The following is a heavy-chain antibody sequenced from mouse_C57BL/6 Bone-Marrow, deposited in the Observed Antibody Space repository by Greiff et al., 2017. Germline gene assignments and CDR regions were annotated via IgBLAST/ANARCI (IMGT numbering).Heavy chain of an antibody. V-gene: IGHV14-4*01. Sequence: EVQGVESGAELVRPGASVKLSCTASGFNIKDDYMHWVKQRPEQGLEWIGWIDPENGDTEYASKFQGKATITADTSSNTAYLQLSSLTSEDTAVYYCTSIYYDYEAWFAYWGQGTLVTVSA. CDR3: TSIYYDYEAWFAY. CDR2: IDPENGDT. CDR1: GFNIKDDY. D-gene: IGHD2-4*01. J-gene: IGHJ3*01.